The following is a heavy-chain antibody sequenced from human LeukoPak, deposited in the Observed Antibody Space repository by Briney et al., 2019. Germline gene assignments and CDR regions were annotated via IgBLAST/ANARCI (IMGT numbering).Heavy chain of an antibody. CDR1: GFTFSSHS. Sequence: GGSLRLSCAASGFTFSSHSMNWVRQAPGKGLEWVSSISSSSSYIYYADSVKGRFTISRDNAKNSLYLQMNSLRAEDTAVYYCARVDSGYSGYGPFLNWGQGTLVTVSS. V-gene: IGHV3-21*01. CDR2: ISSSSSYI. CDR3: ARVDSGYSGYGPFLN. J-gene: IGHJ4*02. D-gene: IGHD5-12*01.